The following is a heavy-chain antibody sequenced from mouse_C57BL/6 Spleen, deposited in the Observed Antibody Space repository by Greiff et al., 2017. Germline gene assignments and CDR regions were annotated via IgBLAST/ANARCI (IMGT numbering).Heavy chain of an antibody. D-gene: IGHD2-13*01. CDR3: ARLGGDYGFAY. Sequence: QVQLQQSGTELVKPGASVKLSCKASGYTFTSYWMYWVKQRPGQGLEWIGNINPCNGGTNYNEKFKSKATLTVDKSSSTAYMQLSSLTSEDSAVYYCARLGGDYGFAYWGQGTLVTVSA. CDR1: GYTFTSYW. CDR2: INPCNGGT. J-gene: IGHJ3*01. V-gene: IGHV1-53*01.